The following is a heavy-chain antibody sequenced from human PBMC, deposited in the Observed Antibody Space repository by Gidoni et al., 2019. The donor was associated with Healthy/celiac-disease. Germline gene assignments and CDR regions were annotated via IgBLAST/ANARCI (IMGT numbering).Heavy chain of an antibody. J-gene: IGHJ4*02. D-gene: IGHD2-2*03. V-gene: IGHV2-5*01. CDR1: GFSLSTSGVG. Sequence: QITLKESGPTLVKPTQTLTLTCTFSGFSLSTSGVGVGWIRQPPGKALEWLALIYWNDDKRYSPSLKSRRTITKDTSKNQVVLTMTNMDPVDTATYYCAQSGYCSSTSCYYFDYWGQGTLVTVSS. CDR2: IYWNDDK. CDR3: AQSGYCSSTSCYYFDY.